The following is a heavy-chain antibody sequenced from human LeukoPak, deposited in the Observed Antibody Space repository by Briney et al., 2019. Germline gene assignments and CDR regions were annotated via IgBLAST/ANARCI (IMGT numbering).Heavy chain of an antibody. CDR1: GFIFSSYA. V-gene: IGHV3-23*01. Sequence: GGSLRLSCAASGFIFSSYAMSWVRQAPGKGLEWVSGISADDKAYYADSVKGRFTISRDNSKNTVSLQMSSLRAEDTALYYCAKDLALAGTGGGFDVWGQGTRVAVSS. CDR2: ISADDKA. CDR3: AKDLALAGTGGGFDV. J-gene: IGHJ3*01. D-gene: IGHD6-19*01.